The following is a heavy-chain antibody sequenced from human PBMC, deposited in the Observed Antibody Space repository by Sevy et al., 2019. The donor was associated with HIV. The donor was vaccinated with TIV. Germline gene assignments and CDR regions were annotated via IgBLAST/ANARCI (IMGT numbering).Heavy chain of an antibody. V-gene: IGHV1-18*01. D-gene: IGHD2-2*01. Sequence: ASVKVSCKASGYTFTNFGINWVRQAPGQGLEWMGWITSDNGNTKYAQKFQGRLTMTRDTFTSTAYLDLRSLRSDDTAVYYCARARTAKYCTSVSCYWRHMDVWGKGTTVTVSS. CDR2: ITSDNGNT. J-gene: IGHJ6*03. CDR3: ARARTAKYCTSVSCYWRHMDV. CDR1: GYTFTNFG.